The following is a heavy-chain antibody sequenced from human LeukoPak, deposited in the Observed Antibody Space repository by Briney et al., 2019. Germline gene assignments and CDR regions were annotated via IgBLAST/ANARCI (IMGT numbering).Heavy chain of an antibody. CDR1: GFTFSSCG. CDR3: AKGVSYCSGGSCHSSGAFDI. Sequence: GGSLRLSCAASGFTFSSCGMHWVRQAPGKGLEWVAAISYDGSVEYYADSVKGRFTISRDNSKNTLYLPMNRLRAEDTAVYYCAKGVSYCSGGSCHSSGAFDIWGQGTMVTVSS. D-gene: IGHD2-15*01. CDR2: ISYDGSVE. J-gene: IGHJ3*02. V-gene: IGHV3-30*18.